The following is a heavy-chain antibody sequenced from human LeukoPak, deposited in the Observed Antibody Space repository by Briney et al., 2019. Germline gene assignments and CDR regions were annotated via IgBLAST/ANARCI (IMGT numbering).Heavy chain of an antibody. CDR2: INHSGST. CDR1: GGSFSGYY. Sequence: PSETLSLTCAVYGGSFSGYYWSWIRQPPGKGLEWIGEINHSGSTNYNPSLKSRVTISVDTSKNQFSLKLSPVTAADTAVYYCAREKIAAARGSYMDVWGKGTTVTVSS. CDR3: AREKIAAARGSYMDV. J-gene: IGHJ6*03. V-gene: IGHV4-34*01. D-gene: IGHD6-13*01.